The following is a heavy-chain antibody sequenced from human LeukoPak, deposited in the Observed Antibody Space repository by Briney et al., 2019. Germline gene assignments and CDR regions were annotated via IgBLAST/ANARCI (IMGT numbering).Heavy chain of an antibody. V-gene: IGHV4-59*12. CDR3: ASAVRGMDDAFDI. CDR1: GGSLSSYY. J-gene: IGHJ3*02. Sequence: SETLSLTCTVSGGSLSSYYWSWIRQPPGKGLEWIGYIYYSGSTNYNPSLKSRVTMSVDTSKNQFSLKLSSVTAADTAVYYCASAVRGMDDAFDIWGQGTMVTVSS. CDR2: IYYSGST. D-gene: IGHD3-10*01.